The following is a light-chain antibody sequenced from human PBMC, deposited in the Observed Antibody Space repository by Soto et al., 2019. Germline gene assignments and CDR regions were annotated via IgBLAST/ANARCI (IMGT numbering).Light chain of an antibody. V-gene: IGKV1-5*01. CDR1: QSISSW. Sequence: DIQMTQSPSTLSASVGDRVTITCRASQSISSWLAWYQQKPGKAPKLLIYDASSLESGVPSRFSGSGSGTEFTLTISSLQPDDFATYSCQQYNSYSPYTFGQGTKLDIK. J-gene: IGKJ2*01. CDR2: DAS. CDR3: QQYNSYSPYT.